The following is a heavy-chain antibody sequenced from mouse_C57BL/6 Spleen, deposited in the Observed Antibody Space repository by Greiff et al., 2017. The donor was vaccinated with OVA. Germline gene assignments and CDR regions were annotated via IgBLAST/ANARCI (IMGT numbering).Heavy chain of an antibody. CDR2: IDPENGDP. D-gene: IGHD2-4*01. CDR1: GFNIKDDY. CDR3: STSDYDGGYFDY. Sequence: VQLQQSGAELVRPGASVKLSCTASGFNIKDDYMHWVKQRPEQGLEWIGWIDPENGDPEYASKFQGKATITADPSSNTAYLQLSSLTSENTAVYYYSTSDYDGGYFDYWGQGTTLTVSS. J-gene: IGHJ2*01. V-gene: IGHV14-4*01.